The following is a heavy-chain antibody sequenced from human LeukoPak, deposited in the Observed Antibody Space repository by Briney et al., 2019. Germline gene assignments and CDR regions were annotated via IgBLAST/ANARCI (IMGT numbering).Heavy chain of an antibody. Sequence: ASVKVSCKASGYTFTNYYIHWVRQAPGQGLECMGIINPSGGSTSYAQKFQGRVTMTTDTSTSTAYMELRSLRSDDTAVYYCARDTEYYDFWSGYWDPWGQGTLVTVSS. CDR1: GYTFTNYY. CDR3: ARDTEYYDFWSGYWDP. V-gene: IGHV1-46*01. CDR2: INPSGGST. J-gene: IGHJ5*02. D-gene: IGHD3-3*01.